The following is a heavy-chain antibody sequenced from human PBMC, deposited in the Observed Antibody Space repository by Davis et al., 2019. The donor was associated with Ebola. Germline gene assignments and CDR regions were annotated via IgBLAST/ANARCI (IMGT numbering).Heavy chain of an antibody. J-gene: IGHJ5*02. Sequence: SVKVSCKASGGTFSSFAVSWVRQAPGQGLEWMGQIIPLFRSTNYGQEFQGRVTITADESTRTAYMELRSLRPEDTAVYYCARAQTGYYFDSSDSPTWFDPWGQGTLVIVSS. CDR1: GGTFSSFA. D-gene: IGHD3-22*01. CDR2: IIPLFRST. CDR3: ARAQTGYYFDSSDSPTWFDP. V-gene: IGHV1-69*13.